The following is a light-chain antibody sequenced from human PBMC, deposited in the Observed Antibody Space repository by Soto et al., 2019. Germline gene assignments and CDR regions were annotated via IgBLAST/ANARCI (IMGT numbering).Light chain of an antibody. J-gene: IGKJ2*01. Sequence: DIQMTQSPSSLSASVGDRVTITCRASQSIAYYVNWFQQKPGKAPKLLIYAASSLQSGVPSRFSGSGSGTDFTLTISSLQPEDFATYYCQQSSNSHMSTFGQGT. V-gene: IGKV1-39*01. CDR2: AAS. CDR1: QSIAYY. CDR3: QQSSNSHMST.